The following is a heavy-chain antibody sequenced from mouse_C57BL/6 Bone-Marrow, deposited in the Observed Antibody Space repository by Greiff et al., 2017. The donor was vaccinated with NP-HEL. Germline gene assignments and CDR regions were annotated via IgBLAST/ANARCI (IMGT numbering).Heavy chain of an antibody. CDR1: GYTFTDDN. J-gene: IGHJ1*03. CDR3: AVLHWYFDV. CDR2: INPNNGGT. Sequence: VQLKESGPELVKPGASVKIPCKASGYTFTDDNMDWVKQSHGKSLEWIGNINPNNGGTIYNQKFKGKATLTVDKSSSTAYMELRSLTSEDTAVYYCAVLHWYFDVWGTATTVTVSS. V-gene: IGHV1-18*01.